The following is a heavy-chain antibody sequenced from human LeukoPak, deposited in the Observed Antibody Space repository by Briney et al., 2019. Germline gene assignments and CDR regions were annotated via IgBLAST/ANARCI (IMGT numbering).Heavy chain of an antibody. Sequence: ASVKVSCKASGYTFTGYYMHWVRQTPGQGLEWMGWINPNSGGTNYAQKFQGWVTMTRDTSISTAYMELSRLRSDDTAVYYCARWNRYCSSTSCPYYFDYWGQGTLVTVSS. CDR1: GYTFTGYY. D-gene: IGHD2-2*01. CDR2: INPNSGGT. J-gene: IGHJ4*02. V-gene: IGHV1-2*04. CDR3: ARWNRYCSSTSCPYYFDY.